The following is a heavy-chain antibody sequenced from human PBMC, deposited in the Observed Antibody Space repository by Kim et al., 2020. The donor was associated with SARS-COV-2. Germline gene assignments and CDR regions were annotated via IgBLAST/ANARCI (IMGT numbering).Heavy chain of an antibody. V-gene: IGHV3-48*03. CDR3: ASQPRVRGVLH. J-gene: IGHJ4*02. CDR1: GFTFSSYE. CDR2: ISSSGSTI. Sequence: GGSLRLSCAASGFTFSSYEMNWVRQAPGKGLEWVSYISSSGSTIYYADSVKGRFTISRDNAKNSLYLQMNSLRAEDTAVYYCASQPRVRGVLHWGQGTLVTVSS. D-gene: IGHD3-10*01.